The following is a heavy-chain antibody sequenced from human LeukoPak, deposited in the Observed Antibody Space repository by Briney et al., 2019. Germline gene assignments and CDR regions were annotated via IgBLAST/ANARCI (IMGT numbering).Heavy chain of an antibody. CDR2: ISTYNGNT. Sequence: ASVKVSCKASGYTFTSYGISWVRQAPGQGLEWMGWISTYNGNTNYAQKLQGRVTMTTDTSTSTAYMDLRSLRSDDTAMYYCTRSLHTFDYWGQGTLVTVSS. D-gene: IGHD3-16*01. J-gene: IGHJ4*02. CDR3: TRSLHTFDY. CDR1: GYTFTSYG. V-gene: IGHV1-18*01.